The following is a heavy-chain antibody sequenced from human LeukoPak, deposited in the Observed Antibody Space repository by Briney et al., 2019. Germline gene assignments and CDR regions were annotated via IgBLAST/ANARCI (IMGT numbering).Heavy chain of an antibody. CDR2: ISSSSSYI. CDR1: GFTFSSYS. CDR3: ARSTVTTGLVDY. V-gene: IGHV3-21*01. D-gene: IGHD4-17*01. J-gene: IGHJ4*02. Sequence: GGCLRLSCAASGFTFSSYSMNWVRQAPGKGLEWVSSISSSSSYIYYADSVKGRFTISRDNAKNSLYLQMNSLRAEDTAVYYCARSTVTTGLVDYWGQGTLVTVSS.